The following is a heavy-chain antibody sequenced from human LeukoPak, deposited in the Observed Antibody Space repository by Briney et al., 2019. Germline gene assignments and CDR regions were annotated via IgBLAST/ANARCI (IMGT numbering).Heavy chain of an antibody. CDR1: GYTFTSYG. J-gene: IGHJ4*02. V-gene: IGHV1-18*01. Sequence: ASVKVSCKASGYTFTSYGISWVRQAPGQGLEWMGWISAYNGNTNYAQKLQGRVTMTTDTSTSTAYMELRSLRSDDTAVYYCARDAGVRGVPYYFDYWGQGTLVTVSS. CDR3: ARDAGVRGVPYYFDY. CDR2: ISAYNGNT. D-gene: IGHD3-10*01.